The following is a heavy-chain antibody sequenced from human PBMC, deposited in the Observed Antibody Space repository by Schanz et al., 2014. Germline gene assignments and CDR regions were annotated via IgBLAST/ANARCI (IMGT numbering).Heavy chain of an antibody. CDR3: VSSGSYSSYAF. CDR2: ISNGGSDE. Sequence: VQLVESGGGWVQPGGSLRLSCAASGFIFSNYGMHWVRQAPGGGLEWVAGISNGGSDEYYVDSVKGRFTISRDNAKNSLYLQMNSLRAEDTAVYHCVSSGSYSSYAFWGQGTLVTVSS. D-gene: IGHD3-10*01. V-gene: IGHV3-30*03. CDR1: GFIFSNYG. J-gene: IGHJ4*02.